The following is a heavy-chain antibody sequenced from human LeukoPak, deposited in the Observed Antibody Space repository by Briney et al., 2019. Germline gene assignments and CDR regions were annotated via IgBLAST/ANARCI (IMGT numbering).Heavy chain of an antibody. CDR2: INHSGST. Sequence: SETLSLTSAVYGGSFSGCYWSWIRQPPGKGLEWIGEINHSGSTNYNPSLKSRVTISVDTSKNQFSLKLSSVTAADTAVYYCARHMVRGVIDYWGQGTLVTVSS. V-gene: IGHV4-34*01. D-gene: IGHD3-10*01. J-gene: IGHJ4*02. CDR3: ARHMVRGVIDY. CDR1: GGSFSGCY.